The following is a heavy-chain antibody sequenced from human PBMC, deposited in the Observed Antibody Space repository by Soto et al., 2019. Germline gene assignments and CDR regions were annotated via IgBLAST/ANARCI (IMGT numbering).Heavy chain of an antibody. D-gene: IGHD3-22*01. CDR1: GDSVSSGLYY. V-gene: IGHV4-61*01. CDR2: IYHSGTT. J-gene: IGHJ5*02. CDR3: ARVSFYYDTSGYAVAWFDP. Sequence: SETLSLTCSVSGDSVSSGLYYWRWIRQPPGKGLEWIGYIYHSGTTKYNPSLKSPVTISVDTSKNQFSLQMTLVTAADTAIYYCARVSFYYDTSGYAVAWFDPWGQGTLVTVSS.